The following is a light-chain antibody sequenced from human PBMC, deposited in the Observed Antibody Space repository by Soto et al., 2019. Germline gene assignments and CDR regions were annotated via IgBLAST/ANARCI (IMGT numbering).Light chain of an antibody. CDR1: QSVTSSY. CDR3: QQYGNSPWT. V-gene: IGKV3-20*01. Sequence: EIVLTQSPGTLSLSPGERATLSCRASQSVTSSYLAWYQQKPGQAPRLFIYGASSRATGIPDRFSGSGSGTDFTLTISRLEPEDFAVYHCQQYGNSPWTFGQGTRWIS. J-gene: IGKJ1*01. CDR2: GAS.